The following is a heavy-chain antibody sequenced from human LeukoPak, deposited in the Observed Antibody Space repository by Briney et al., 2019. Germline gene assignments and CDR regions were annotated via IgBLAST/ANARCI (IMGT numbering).Heavy chain of an antibody. CDR2: INHSGST. CDR1: GGSFSGYY. Sequence: SETLSLTCAVYGGSFSGYYWSWIRQPPGKGLEWIGEINHSGSTNYSPSLKSRVTISVDTSKNQFSLKLSSVTAADTAVYYCARSGSYYVYAFDIWGQGTMVTVSS. J-gene: IGHJ3*02. CDR3: ARSGSYYVYAFDI. V-gene: IGHV4-34*01. D-gene: IGHD1-26*01.